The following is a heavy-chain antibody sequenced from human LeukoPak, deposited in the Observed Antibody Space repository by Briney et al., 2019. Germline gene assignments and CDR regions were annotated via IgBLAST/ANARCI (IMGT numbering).Heavy chain of an antibody. CDR3: ATDGGGFDN. D-gene: IGHD6-25*01. CDR2: INIGGTNT. CDR1: GFTFNDYY. Sequence: GGSLRLSCAASGFTFNDYYMSWIRQAPGQGLEWLSYINIGGTNTHYADSVKGRITISRDNAKKSLYLEMNNLRAEDTAVYYCATDGGGFDNWGQGVLVTVSS. V-gene: IGHV3-11*01. J-gene: IGHJ5*02.